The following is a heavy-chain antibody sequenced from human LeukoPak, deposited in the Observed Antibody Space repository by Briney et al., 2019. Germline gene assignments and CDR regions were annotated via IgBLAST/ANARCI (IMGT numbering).Heavy chain of an antibody. CDR1: GFAVSNNY. Sequence: PGGSLRLSCAASGFAVSNNYMTWVRQAPGKGLEWVSVIYKDGSTYYADSVKGRFTISRDNSKNTVYLQMNSLRAEDTAVYYCARGYCSGRSCYMWYSDCWGQGTLVTVSS. CDR3: ARGYCSGRSCYMWYSDC. V-gene: IGHV3-53*05. CDR2: IYKDGST. D-gene: IGHD2-15*01. J-gene: IGHJ4*02.